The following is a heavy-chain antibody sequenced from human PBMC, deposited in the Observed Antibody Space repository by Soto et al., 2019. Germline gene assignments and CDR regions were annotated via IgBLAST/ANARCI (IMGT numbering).Heavy chain of an antibody. Sequence: QVQLQESGPGLVKPSETLSLTCTVSGGSINSYYWSWIRQPPGKGLEWIGYIYYSGSTNYNPSLKSRVTISVDTSENQCSLKLRSVTGADTAVYYCARRYGANFDYWGQGTLVTVSS. CDR3: ARRYGANFDY. CDR2: IYYSGST. V-gene: IGHV4-59*01. D-gene: IGHD1-26*01. CDR1: GGSINSYY. J-gene: IGHJ4*02.